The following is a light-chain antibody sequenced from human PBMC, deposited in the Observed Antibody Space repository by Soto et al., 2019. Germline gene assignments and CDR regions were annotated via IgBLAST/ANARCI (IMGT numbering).Light chain of an antibody. Sequence: EIVLTQSPGTLSVSPGERAILSCRASETISSDKLAWYQQKPRQPPSLLIYGTFSRATGIPDRFSGSGSGTDFTLTISRLEPEDSAIYYCQQYGSWTFGQGTKEEI. CDR1: ETISSDK. V-gene: IGKV3-20*01. CDR2: GTF. J-gene: IGKJ1*01. CDR3: QQYGSWT.